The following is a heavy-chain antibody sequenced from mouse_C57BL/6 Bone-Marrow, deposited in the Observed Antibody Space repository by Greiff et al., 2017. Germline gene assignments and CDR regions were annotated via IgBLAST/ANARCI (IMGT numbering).Heavy chain of an antibody. Sequence: QVHVKQPGAELVMPGASVKLSCKASGYTFTSYWMHWVKQRPGQGLEWIGEIDPSDSYTNYNQKFKGKSTLTVDKSSSTAYMQLSSLTSEDSAVYYCAREDDGYHWYFDVWGTGTTVTVSS. V-gene: IGHV1-69*01. CDR2: IDPSDSYT. D-gene: IGHD2-3*01. CDR1: GYTFTSYW. J-gene: IGHJ1*03. CDR3: AREDDGYHWYFDV.